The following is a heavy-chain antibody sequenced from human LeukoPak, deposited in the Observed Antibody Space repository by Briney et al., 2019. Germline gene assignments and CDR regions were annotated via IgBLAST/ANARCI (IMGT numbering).Heavy chain of an antibody. J-gene: IGHJ5*02. Sequence: SSETLSLTCAVSGGSISSSNWWSWVRQPPGKGLEWIGEIYHSGSTYYNPSLRSRVTISVDTSKNQFSLKLSSVTAADTAVYYCARAPEGFWSARSRFDPWGQGTLVTVSS. V-gene: IGHV4-4*02. CDR1: GGSISSSNW. CDR3: ARAPEGFWSARSRFDP. D-gene: IGHD3-3*01. CDR2: IYHSGST.